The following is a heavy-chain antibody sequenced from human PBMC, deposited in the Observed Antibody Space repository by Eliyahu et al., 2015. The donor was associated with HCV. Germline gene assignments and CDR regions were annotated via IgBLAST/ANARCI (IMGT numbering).Heavy chain of an antibody. V-gene: IGHV4-61*01. J-gene: IGHJ5*02. CDR2: IYYSGST. CDR1: GGSVSSGSYX. Sequence: QVQLQESGPGLVKPSATLSLTCTVSGGSVSSGSYXWSWXRQPPGKGLEWIGYIYYSGSTNYNPSLKSRVTISVDTSKNQFSLKLSSVXAADTAVYYCARIKRVGATHLNWFDPWGQGTLVTVSS. CDR3: ARIKRVGATHLNWFDP. D-gene: IGHD1-26*01.